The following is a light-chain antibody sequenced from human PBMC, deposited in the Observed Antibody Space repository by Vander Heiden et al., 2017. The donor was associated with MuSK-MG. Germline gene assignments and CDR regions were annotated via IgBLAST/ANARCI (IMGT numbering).Light chain of an antibody. CDR1: QSITNY. V-gene: IGKV1-39*01. CDR3: QQRNSTPRT. Sequence: DIHMTLSTHPLTASAAPTVTITCQASQSITNYLNWYQQKAGKAPKLLIYAASSLQSGVPPRFSGSGSGRGFTLTISRRHPEDFGTYYCQQRNSTPRTFGQGTKVEIK. CDR2: AAS. J-gene: IGKJ1*01.